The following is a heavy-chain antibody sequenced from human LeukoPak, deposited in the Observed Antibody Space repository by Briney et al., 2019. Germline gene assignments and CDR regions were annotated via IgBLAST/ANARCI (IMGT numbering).Heavy chain of an antibody. CDR3: ARGRFGEVVVTAIPGVGTGYMDV. Sequence: GASVKVSCKASGGTFSSYAISWVRQAPGEGLEWMGGIIPIFGTANYAQKFQGRVTITADESTSTAYMELSSLRSEDTAVYYCARGRFGEVVVTAIPGVGTGYMDVWGKGTTVTISS. J-gene: IGHJ6*03. CDR2: IIPIFGTA. V-gene: IGHV1-69*13. D-gene: IGHD2-21*02. CDR1: GGTFSSYA.